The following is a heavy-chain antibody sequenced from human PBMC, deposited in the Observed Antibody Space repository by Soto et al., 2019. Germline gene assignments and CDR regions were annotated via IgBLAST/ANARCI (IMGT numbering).Heavy chain of an antibody. Sequence: QVQLVESGGGVVQPGRSLRLSCAASGFTFSSYGMHWVRQAPGKGLEWVAVIWYDGSNKYYADSVKGRFTISRDNSKNKLYLQMNSLRAEDTAVYYCAREASPDGMDVWGQGTTVTVSS. CDR1: GFTFSSYG. CDR2: IWYDGSNK. CDR3: AREASPDGMDV. V-gene: IGHV3-33*01. J-gene: IGHJ6*02.